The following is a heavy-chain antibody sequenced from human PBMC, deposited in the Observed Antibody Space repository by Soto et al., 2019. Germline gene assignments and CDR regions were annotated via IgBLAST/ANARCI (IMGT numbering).Heavy chain of an antibody. J-gene: IGHJ4*02. Sequence: QVQLQESGPGLVKPSETLSLNCTVSGGPISSYYWSWIRQSPGKGLEWIGYIYYSGSTNYNPSLKRRGPMSVDTSKNPFSLELSSLSAADTAVYYCARGSSGWPPRLDYWGQGTLVTVSS. D-gene: IGHD6-19*01. CDR2: IYYSGST. CDR1: GGPISSYY. V-gene: IGHV4-59*01. CDR3: ARGSSGWPPRLDY.